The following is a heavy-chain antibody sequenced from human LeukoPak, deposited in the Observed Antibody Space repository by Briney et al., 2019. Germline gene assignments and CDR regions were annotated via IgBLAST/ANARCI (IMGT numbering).Heavy chain of an antibody. J-gene: IGHJ4*02. Sequence: QTGGSLRLSCAASGFTFSTYWMTWVRQAPGKGLEWVANIKETGSERSYVDSVRGRFTISRDNAKNSLYLQMDSLRAEDTAVYYCARESVPYAPGGDCWGQGTLVTVSS. CDR1: GFTFSTYW. D-gene: IGHD3-16*01. CDR2: IKETGSER. CDR3: ARESVPYAPGGDC. V-gene: IGHV3-7*01.